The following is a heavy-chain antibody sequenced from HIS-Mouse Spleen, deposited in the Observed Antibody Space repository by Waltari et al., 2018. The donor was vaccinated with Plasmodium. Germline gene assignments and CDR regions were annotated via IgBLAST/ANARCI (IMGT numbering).Heavy chain of an antibody. CDR1: SYY. D-gene: IGHD1-7*01. CDR2: IYYSGST. J-gene: IGHJ4*02. Sequence: SYYWGWIRQPPGKGLEWIGSIYYSGSTYYNPSLKSRVTISVDTSKNQFSLKLSSVTAADTAVYYCARDRITGTSYFDYWGQGTLVTVSS. CDR3: ARDRITGTSYFDY. V-gene: IGHV4-39*07.